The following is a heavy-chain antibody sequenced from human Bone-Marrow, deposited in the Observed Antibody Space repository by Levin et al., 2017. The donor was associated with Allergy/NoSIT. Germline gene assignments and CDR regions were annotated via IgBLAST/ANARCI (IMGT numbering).Heavy chain of an antibody. CDR3: ARVLRDQFCSSTTCYLKDWYFNL. D-gene: IGHD2-2*01. CDR2: IKEDGSER. V-gene: IGHV3-7*01. J-gene: IGHJ2*01. Sequence: GESLKISCAASGFTFGTYSMTWVRQAPGKGLEWVANIKEDGSERYYVDSVKGRFTISRDDAKSSLFLQMNSLRVEDTAIYYCARVLRDQFCSSTTCYLKDWYFNLWGRGTLVTVSS. CDR1: GFTFGTYS.